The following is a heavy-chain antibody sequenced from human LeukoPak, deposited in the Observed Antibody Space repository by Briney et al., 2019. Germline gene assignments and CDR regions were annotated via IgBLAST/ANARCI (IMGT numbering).Heavy chain of an antibody. CDR2: IYYSGST. Sequence: SETLPLTCTVSGGSISSYYWSWIRQPPGKGLEWIGYIYYSGSTNYNPSLKSRVTISVDTSKNQFSLKLSSVTAADTAVYYCARGGSYFDYWGQGTLVTVSS. D-gene: IGHD1-26*01. J-gene: IGHJ4*02. V-gene: IGHV4-59*01. CDR3: ARGGSYFDY. CDR1: GGSISSYY.